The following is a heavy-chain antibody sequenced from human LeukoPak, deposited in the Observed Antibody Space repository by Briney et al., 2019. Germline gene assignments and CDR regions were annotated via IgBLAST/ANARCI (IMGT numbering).Heavy chain of an antibody. V-gene: IGHV3-7*01. D-gene: IGHD4-11*01. J-gene: IGHJ3*02. Sequence: GGSLRLSCAASGFTFSSSAMSWVRQAPGKGPEWVAHIKENGNEQYYADSVKGRFTICRDNVKQSLCLQMNNLRVEDTAVYYCARGPGDYDASDIWGQGTVVTVSS. CDR1: GFTFSSSA. CDR3: ARGPGDYDASDI. CDR2: IKENGNEQ.